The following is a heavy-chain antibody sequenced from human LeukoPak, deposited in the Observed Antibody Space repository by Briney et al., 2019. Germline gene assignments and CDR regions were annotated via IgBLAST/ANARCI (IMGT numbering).Heavy chain of an antibody. CDR3: AKDRNYYDSSGYLTFDY. J-gene: IGHJ4*02. CDR1: GFTFSSYG. D-gene: IGHD3-22*01. CDR2: IRYDGSNK. Sequence: PGGSLRLSCAASGFTFSSYGMHWVRQAPGKGLEWVAFIRYDGSNKYYADSVKGRFTISRGNSKNTLYLQMNSLRAEDTAVYYCAKDRNYYDSSGYLTFDYWGQGTLVTVSS. V-gene: IGHV3-30*02.